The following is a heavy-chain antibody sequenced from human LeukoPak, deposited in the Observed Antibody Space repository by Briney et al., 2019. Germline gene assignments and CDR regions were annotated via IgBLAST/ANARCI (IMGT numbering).Heavy chain of an antibody. CDR3: AKERGHPLPNYHMDV. CDR2: IVDTGDGA. CDR1: GFTFSSYA. V-gene: IGHV3-23*01. J-gene: IGHJ6*03. Sequence: PGVSLRLSCAASGFTFSSYAMSWVRQAPGKGLEWVSTIVDTGDGAFCAGSVRGRFTISRESSKNTLYLQMNSLRADDTAVYYCAKERGHPLPNYHMDVWGKGTTVTVSS. D-gene: IGHD4/OR15-4a*01.